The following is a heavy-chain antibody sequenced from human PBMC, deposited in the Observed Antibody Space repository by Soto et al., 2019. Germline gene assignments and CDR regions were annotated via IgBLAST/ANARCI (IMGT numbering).Heavy chain of an antibody. CDR3: VRDGYPAWVYGVDV. V-gene: IGHV3-74*01. CDR1: GFTLSSFW. J-gene: IGHJ6*02. Sequence: PGGSLRLSCAASGFTLSSFWMHWVRQAPGKGLVWVSRLNSDGSTTNYADSVKGRFTISRDNARNTLFLQMSSLRAEDTAVYYCVRDGYPAWVYGVDVWGHGTTVTVSS. D-gene: IGHD1-1*01. CDR2: LNSDGSTT.